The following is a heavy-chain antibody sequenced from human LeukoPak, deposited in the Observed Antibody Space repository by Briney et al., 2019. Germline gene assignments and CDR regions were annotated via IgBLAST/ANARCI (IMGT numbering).Heavy chain of an antibody. V-gene: IGHV1-8*03. CDR3: ARGKVSFFDY. J-gene: IGHJ4*02. D-gene: IGHD1-14*01. CDR1: GYSFTAYY. CDR2: MNPNSGNT. Sequence: ASVKVSCKASGYSFTAYYMHWVRQAPGQGLEWMGWMNPNSGNTGYAQKFQGRVTITRNTSISTAYMELSSLRSEDTAVYYCARGKVSFFDYWGQGTLVTVSS.